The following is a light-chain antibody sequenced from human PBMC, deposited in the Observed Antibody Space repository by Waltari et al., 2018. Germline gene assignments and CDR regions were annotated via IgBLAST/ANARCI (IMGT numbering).Light chain of an antibody. J-gene: IGKJ5*01. V-gene: IGKV3-11*01. CDR2: GES. Sequence: IVLTQSPATLSLSPGERATLSCRASQRFSSYLAWYQQKPCQATRPFIYGESNRATGIPARVSGSGSGTDFTLTISSLEPEDFAVYYCQQRSNWPPITFGQGTRLEIK. CDR3: QQRSNWPPIT. CDR1: QRFSSY.